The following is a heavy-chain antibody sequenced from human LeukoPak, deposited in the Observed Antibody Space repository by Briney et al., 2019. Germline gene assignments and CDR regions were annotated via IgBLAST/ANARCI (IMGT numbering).Heavy chain of an antibody. V-gene: IGHV1-18*01. D-gene: IGHD6-19*01. CDR3: ARGSRIAVTKRYYFGY. J-gene: IGHJ4*02. Sequence: ASVKVSCKASGGTFSSYAISWVRQAPGQGLEWMGWISAYNGNTNYAQKLQGRVTMTTDTSTSTAYMELRSLRSDDTAVYYCARGSRIAVTKRYYFGYWGQGTLVTVSS. CDR2: ISAYNGNT. CDR1: GGTFSSYA.